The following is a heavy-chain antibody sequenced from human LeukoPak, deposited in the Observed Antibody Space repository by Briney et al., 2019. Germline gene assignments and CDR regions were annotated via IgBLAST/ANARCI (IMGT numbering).Heavy chain of an antibody. Sequence: SETLSLTCAVYGGSFSGYYWSWIRQPPWKGLEWIGEINHSGSTNYNPSLKSRVTISVDTSKNQFSLKLSSVTAADTAVYYCASRYYYIDYWGQGTLVTVSS. CDR1: GGSFSGYY. CDR3: ASRYYYIDY. V-gene: IGHV4-34*01. J-gene: IGHJ4*02. CDR2: INHSGST. D-gene: IGHD3-22*01.